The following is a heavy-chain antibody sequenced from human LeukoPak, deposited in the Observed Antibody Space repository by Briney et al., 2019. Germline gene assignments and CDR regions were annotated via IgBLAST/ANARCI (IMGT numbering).Heavy chain of an antibody. Sequence: GGSLRLSCAASGFTFSTYAMHWVRQAPGKGLEWVAAISYDGSNKFYADSVKGRFTISRDNSKNTLYLQMNSLRAEDTAVYYCAREGGYSSVDAFDIWGHGTMVTVSS. CDR1: GFTFSTYA. CDR3: AREGGYSSVDAFDI. CDR2: ISYDGSNK. D-gene: IGHD5-18*01. J-gene: IGHJ3*02. V-gene: IGHV3-30*04.